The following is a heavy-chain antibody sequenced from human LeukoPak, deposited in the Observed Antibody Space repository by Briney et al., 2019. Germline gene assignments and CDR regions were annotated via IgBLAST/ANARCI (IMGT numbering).Heavy chain of an antibody. CDR2: LDPEDVEA. Sequence: ASVTVSCMVSGYSLPELSIHWVRPAPGKGLEWMGGLDPEDVEAIYAQKFQGRVTMAEDTATDTAYRELSSLKSEDTAVYYCATSASAPAYYYGLDVWGRGTTVTVSS. CDR3: ATSASAPAYYYGLDV. CDR1: GYSLPELS. V-gene: IGHV1-24*01. D-gene: IGHD2-15*01. J-gene: IGHJ6*02.